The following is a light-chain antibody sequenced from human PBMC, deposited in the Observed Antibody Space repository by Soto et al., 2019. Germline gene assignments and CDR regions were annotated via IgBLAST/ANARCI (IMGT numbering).Light chain of an antibody. CDR3: SSYTSSSTQV. Sequence: QSALTQPASVSGSPGQSITISCTGTSSDVGGYNFVSRYQQHPGKAPKLMIYDVSNRPSGVSTRFSGSKSGNTASLTISGLQAEDEADYYCSSYTSSSTQVFGTGTKLTVL. CDR1: SSDVGGYNF. V-gene: IGLV2-14*01. J-gene: IGLJ1*01. CDR2: DVS.